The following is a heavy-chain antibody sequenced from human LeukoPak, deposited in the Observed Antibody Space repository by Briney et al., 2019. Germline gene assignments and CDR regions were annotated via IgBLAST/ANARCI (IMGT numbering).Heavy chain of an antibody. J-gene: IGHJ4*02. V-gene: IGHV3-23*01. CDR3: AKDLRSAYSSSYPFDY. D-gene: IGHD6-13*01. CDR1: GFTFSSYA. Sequence: GGSLRLSCGASGFTFSSYAMSWVRQAPGKGLEWVSAISGSGGSTYYADSVKGRFAISRDNSKNTLYLQMNSLRAEDTAVYYCAKDLRSAYSSSYPFDYWGQGTLVTVSS. CDR2: ISGSGGST.